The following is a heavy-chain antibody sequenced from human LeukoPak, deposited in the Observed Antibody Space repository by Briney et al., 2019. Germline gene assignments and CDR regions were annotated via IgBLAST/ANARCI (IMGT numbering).Heavy chain of an antibody. CDR1: GFTFSDHY. CDR2: IIRRSSYT. V-gene: IGHV3-11*03. D-gene: IGHD3-10*01. J-gene: IGHJ3*02. Sequence: GGSLRLSCAASGFTFSDHYMSWIRQAPGKGLEWVSYIIRRSSYTNYADSVKGRFTISRDNAKNSLYLQMNSLRAEDTAVYYCGRSRLWVGGGGAFDIWGQGTMVTVSS. CDR3: GRSRLWVGGGGAFDI.